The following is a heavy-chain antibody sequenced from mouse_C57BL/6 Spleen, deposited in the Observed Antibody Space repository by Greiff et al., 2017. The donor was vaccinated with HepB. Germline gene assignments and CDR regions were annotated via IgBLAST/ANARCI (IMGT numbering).Heavy chain of an antibody. CDR1: GYTFTSYG. CDR3: ARWETAQALYYAMDY. D-gene: IGHD3-2*02. CDR2: IYPRSGNT. V-gene: IGHV1-81*01. J-gene: IGHJ4*01. Sequence: VQLQQSGAELARPGASVKLSCKASGYTFTSYGISWVKQRTGQGLEWIGEIYPRSGNTYYNEKFKGKATLTADKSSSTAYMELRSLTSEDSAVYFCARWETAQALYYAMDYWGQGTSVTVSS.